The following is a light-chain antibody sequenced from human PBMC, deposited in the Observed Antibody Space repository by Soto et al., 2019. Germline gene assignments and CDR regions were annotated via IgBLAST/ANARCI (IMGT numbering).Light chain of an antibody. Sequence: EIVLTQSPGTLSLSPGERATLSCRASQSVSSSYLAWYQQRPGQAPRLLIYGASNRATGIPDRFSGSGSGTDFTLTISRLEPEDFAVYYCQHYGSSPSWTFDQGTKVEIK. V-gene: IGKV3-20*01. J-gene: IGKJ1*01. CDR2: GAS. CDR1: QSVSSSY. CDR3: QHYGSSPSWT.